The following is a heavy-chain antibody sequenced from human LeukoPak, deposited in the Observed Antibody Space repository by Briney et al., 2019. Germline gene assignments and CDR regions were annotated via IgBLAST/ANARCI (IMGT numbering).Heavy chain of an antibody. CDR3: AKEGDYYGSGSHRDAFDI. CDR1: GFTFSTYG. J-gene: IGHJ3*02. V-gene: IGHV3-30*02. Sequence: GGSLRLSCAASGFTFSTYGMHWVRQAPGKGLEWVSFIRYVGINKYYADSVKGRFTISRDNSKNTLYLQMNSLRPEDTALYYCAKEGDYYGSGSHRDAFDIWGQGTMVTVSS. CDR2: IRYVGINK. D-gene: IGHD3-10*01.